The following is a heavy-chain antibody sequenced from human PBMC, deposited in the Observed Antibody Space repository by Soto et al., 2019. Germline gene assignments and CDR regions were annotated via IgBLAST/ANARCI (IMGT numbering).Heavy chain of an antibody. CDR2: INPSGGST. D-gene: IGHD1-7*01. Sequence: ASVKVSCKASGYTLTSYNMHWVRQAPGQGLEWMGIINPSGGSTSYAQKFQGRVTMTTDTSTSTVYMELRSLRSDDTAVYYCARDRALELGDYWGQGTLVTVSS. CDR1: GYTLTSYN. J-gene: IGHJ4*02. CDR3: ARDRALELGDY. V-gene: IGHV1-46*01.